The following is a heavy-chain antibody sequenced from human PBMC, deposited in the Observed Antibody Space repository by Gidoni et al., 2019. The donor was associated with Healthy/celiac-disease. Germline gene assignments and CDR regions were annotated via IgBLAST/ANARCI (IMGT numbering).Heavy chain of an antibody. CDR2: ISYDGSNK. V-gene: IGHV3-30*03. J-gene: IGHJ4*02. Sequence: QVQLVESGGGVVQPGRSLSLSCSASGFTFRSYGMHWVRQAPGKGLEWVAVISYDGSNKYYADSVKGRFTISRDNSKNTLYLQMNSLRAEDTAVYYCAGSFLYYGSGSYPLDYWGQGTLVTVSS. D-gene: IGHD3-10*01. CDR1: GFTFRSYG. CDR3: AGSFLYYGSGSYPLDY.